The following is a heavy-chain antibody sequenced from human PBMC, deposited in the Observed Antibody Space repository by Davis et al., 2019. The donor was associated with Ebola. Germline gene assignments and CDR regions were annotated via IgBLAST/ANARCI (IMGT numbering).Heavy chain of an antibody. J-gene: IGHJ4*02. CDR3: AKDRAGRDGYWEFDH. D-gene: IGHD5-24*01. V-gene: IGHV3-30*18. CDR2: ISYDGSNK. Sequence: GGSLRLSCAASGFTFSSYGMHWVRQAPGKGLEWVAVISYDGSNKYYADSVKGRFTISRDNSKNTLYLQMNSLRAEDTAVYYCAKDRAGRDGYWEFDHWGQGTLVTVSS. CDR1: GFTFSSYG.